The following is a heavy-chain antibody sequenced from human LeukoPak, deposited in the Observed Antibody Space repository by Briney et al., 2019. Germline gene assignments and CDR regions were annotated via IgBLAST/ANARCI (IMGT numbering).Heavy chain of an antibody. CDR2: INHSGST. J-gene: IGHJ6*04. Sequence: PSETLSLTCAVYDGSFGGYYWSWIRQPPGKGLEWIGEINHSGSTNYNPSLKSRVTISVDTSKNQFSLKLSSVTAADTAVYYCARGYCSSAICYEVDVWGKGTTVTVSS. D-gene: IGHD2-2*01. CDR1: DGSFGGYY. V-gene: IGHV4-34*01. CDR3: ARGYCSSAICYEVDV.